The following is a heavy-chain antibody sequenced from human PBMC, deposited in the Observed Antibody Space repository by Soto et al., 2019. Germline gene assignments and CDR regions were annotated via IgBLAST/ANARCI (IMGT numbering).Heavy chain of an antibody. V-gene: IGHV3-30-3*01. Sequence: GGSLRLSCAASGFTFSSYAMHWVRQAPGKGLEWVAVISYDGSNKYYADSVKGRFTISRDNSKNTLYLQMNSLRAEDTAVYYCSCSTDGCYAIRSNWGDYWGQGTLVTVSS. CDR1: GFTFSSYA. CDR3: SCSTDGCYAIRSNWGDY. J-gene: IGHJ4*02. D-gene: IGHD2-2*01. CDR2: ISYDGSNK.